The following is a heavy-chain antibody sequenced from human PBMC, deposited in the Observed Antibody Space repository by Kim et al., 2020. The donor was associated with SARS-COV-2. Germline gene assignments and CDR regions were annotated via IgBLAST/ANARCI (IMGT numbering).Heavy chain of an antibody. CDR3: ARDFRFGELLPNY. Sequence: GGSLRLSCAASGFTFSSYGMHWVRQAPGKGLEWVAVIWYDGSNKYYADSVKGRFTISRDNSKNTLYLQMNSLRAEDTAVYYCARDFRFGELLPNYGGQGTLVTVSS. CDR2: IWYDGSNK. V-gene: IGHV3-33*01. D-gene: IGHD3-10*01. CDR1: GFTFSSYG. J-gene: IGHJ4*02.